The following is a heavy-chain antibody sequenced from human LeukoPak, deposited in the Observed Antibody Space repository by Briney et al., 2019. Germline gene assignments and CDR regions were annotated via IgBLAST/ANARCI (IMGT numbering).Heavy chain of an antibody. V-gene: IGHV3-23*01. CDR3: AKGYCSSTSCFLAPFDY. CDR1: GFTFSSHA. Sequence: GGSLRLSCAASGFTFSSHAMSWVRQAPGMGLEWVSAISGSGGSTYYADSVKGRFTISRHNSKNTLYLQMNSLRAEDTAVYYCAKGYCSSTSCFLAPFDYWGQGTLVTVSS. J-gene: IGHJ4*02. CDR2: ISGSGGST. D-gene: IGHD2-2*01.